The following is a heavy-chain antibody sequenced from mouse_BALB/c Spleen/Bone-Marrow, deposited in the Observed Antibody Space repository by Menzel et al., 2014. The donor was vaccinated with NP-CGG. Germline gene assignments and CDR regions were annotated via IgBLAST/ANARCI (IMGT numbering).Heavy chain of an antibody. CDR1: GFTFTDYY. CDR3: ARDMGGLLFDY. J-gene: IGHJ2*01. V-gene: IGHV7-3*02. CDR2: IRNKAYSYTT. D-gene: IGHD2-3*01. Sequence: EVNVVESGGGLVQPGGSLRLSCATSGFTFTDYYMNWVRQPPGKALEWLGFIRNKAYSYTTEYSASVKGRFTISRDNSQSILYLQMNTLRAEDSATYYCARDMGGLLFDYWGQGTTLTVSP.